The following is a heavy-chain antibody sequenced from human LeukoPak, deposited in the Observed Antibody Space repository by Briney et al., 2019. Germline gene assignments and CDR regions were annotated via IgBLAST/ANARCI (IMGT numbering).Heavy chain of an antibody. Sequence: SETLSLTCTVSGGSISSYYWGWIRQPPGKGLEWIGSIYYSGSTYYNPSLKSRVTISVDTSKNQFSLKLSSVTAADTAVYYCARTRYYYNSRSYGAPYYFDYWGQGTLVTVSS. CDR1: GGSISSYY. V-gene: IGHV4-39*01. CDR2: IYYSGST. CDR3: ARTRYYYNSRSYGAPYYFDY. D-gene: IGHD3-10*01. J-gene: IGHJ4*02.